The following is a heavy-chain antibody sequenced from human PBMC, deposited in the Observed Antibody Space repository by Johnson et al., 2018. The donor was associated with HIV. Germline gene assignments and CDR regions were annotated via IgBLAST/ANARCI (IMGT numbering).Heavy chain of an antibody. J-gene: IGHJ3*02. D-gene: IGHD1-26*01. Sequence: QVQLVESGGGVVQPGRSLRLSCAASGFTFSNFAMHWVRQVPGEGLEWVAVLSYDGSNKYYADPVKGRFTISRDNSKNTLDLQMNSLRAEDTAVYYCARALVDDAFDIWGQGTMVTVSS. V-gene: IGHV3-30-3*01. CDR2: LSYDGSNK. CDR3: ARALVDDAFDI. CDR1: GFTFSNFA.